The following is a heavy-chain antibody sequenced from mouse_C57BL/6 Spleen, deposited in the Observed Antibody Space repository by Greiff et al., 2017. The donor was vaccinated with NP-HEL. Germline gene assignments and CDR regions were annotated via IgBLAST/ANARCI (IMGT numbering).Heavy chain of an antibody. CDR3: ASLLLSPFAY. V-gene: IGHV1-74*01. J-gene: IGHJ3*01. D-gene: IGHD2-1*01. CDR2: IHPSDSDT. Sequence: QVQLKQPGAELVKPGASVKVSCKASGYAFTSYWMHWVKQRPGQGLEWIGRIHPSDSDTNYNQKFKGKATLTVDKSSSTAYMHLSSLTSEDSAVYYCASLLLSPFAYWGQGTLVTVSA. CDR1: GYAFTSYW.